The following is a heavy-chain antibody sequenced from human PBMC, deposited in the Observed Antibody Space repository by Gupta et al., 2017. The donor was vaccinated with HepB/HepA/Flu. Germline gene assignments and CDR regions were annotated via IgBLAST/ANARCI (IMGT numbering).Heavy chain of an antibody. J-gene: IGHJ4*02. CDR3: ARGCSSTSCLLNYFDY. D-gene: IGHD2-2*01. CDR2: ISSSSSYI. CDR1: GFTFSSYS. V-gene: IGHV3-21*01. Sequence: EVQLVESGGGLVKPGGSLRLSCAASGFTFSSYSMNWARQAPGKGLEWVSSISSSSSYIYYADSVKGRFTISRDNAKNSLYLQMNSLRAEDTAVYYCARGCSSTSCLLNYFDYWGQGTLVTVSS.